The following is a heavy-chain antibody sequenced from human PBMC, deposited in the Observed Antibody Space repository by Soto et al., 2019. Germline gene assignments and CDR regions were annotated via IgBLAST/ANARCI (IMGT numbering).Heavy chain of an antibody. D-gene: IGHD2-15*01. Sequence: SETLSLTCTVSGGSISSHYWSWVRQPPGKGLEWIGFVYYSGTTKYNPSLRSRVTLSLDTSQNQLSLKLTSVTAADTAVYYCARESAGSGKNNWFDPWGQGTLVTVSS. J-gene: IGHJ5*02. V-gene: IGHV4-59*11. CDR1: GGSISSHY. CDR3: ARESAGSGKNNWFDP. CDR2: VYYSGTT.